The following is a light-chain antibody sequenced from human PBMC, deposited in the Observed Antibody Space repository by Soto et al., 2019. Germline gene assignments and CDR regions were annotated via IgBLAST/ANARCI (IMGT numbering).Light chain of an antibody. Sequence: EIVLTQSPGTLSLSPGERATLSCRASQSISSVYLAWYQQKPGQAPRLLIYGASSRATGIPDRFSGSGSGTDFTLTISRLEPEDFAVYYCQQYGSSFPFGGGTKVEIK. J-gene: IGKJ4*01. CDR1: QSISSVY. V-gene: IGKV3-20*01. CDR3: QQYGSSFP. CDR2: GAS.